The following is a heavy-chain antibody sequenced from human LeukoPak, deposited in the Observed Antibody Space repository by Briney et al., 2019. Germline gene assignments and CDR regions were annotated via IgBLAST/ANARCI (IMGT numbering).Heavy chain of an antibody. CDR3: VRLRRNSDTSGFYYYYDF. CDR2: ISVRSNYI. Sequence: GGSLRLSCVASGYTFSSYSINWVRQAPGKGLEWVSSISVRSNYIYYADSVRGRFSISRDDARDSLYLQMNTLRAEDTAVYYCVRLRRNSDTSGFYYYYDFWGQGTLVTVSS. CDR1: GYTFSSYS. J-gene: IGHJ4*02. D-gene: IGHD3-22*01. V-gene: IGHV3-21*01.